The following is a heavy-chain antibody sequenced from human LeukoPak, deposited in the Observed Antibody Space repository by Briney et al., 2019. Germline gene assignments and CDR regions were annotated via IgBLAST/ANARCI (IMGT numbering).Heavy chain of an antibody. J-gene: IGHJ4*02. CDR2: ISYDGSNK. V-gene: IGHV3-30-3*01. Sequence: GGSLRLSCAASGFTFSGYAMHWVRQAPGKGLEWVAVISYDGSNKYYADSVKGRFTISRDNSKNTLYLQMNSLRAEDTAVYYCAGGMATITNFDYWGQGTLVTVSS. CDR3: AGGMATITNFDY. CDR1: GFTFSGYA. D-gene: IGHD5-24*01.